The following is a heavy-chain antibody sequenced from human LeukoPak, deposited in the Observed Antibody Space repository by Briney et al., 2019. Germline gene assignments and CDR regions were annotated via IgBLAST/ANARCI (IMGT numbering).Heavy chain of an antibody. CDR2: INPNSGGT. CDR1: GYTFTSYA. CDR3: ARTYSNYAWFDP. J-gene: IGHJ5*02. Sequence: ASVKVSCKASGYTFTSYAMNWVRQAPGQGLEWMGWINPNSGGTNYARKFQGRVTMTRDTSISTAYMELSRLRSDDTAVYYCARTYSNYAWFDPWGQGTLVTVSS. D-gene: IGHD4-11*01. V-gene: IGHV1-2*02.